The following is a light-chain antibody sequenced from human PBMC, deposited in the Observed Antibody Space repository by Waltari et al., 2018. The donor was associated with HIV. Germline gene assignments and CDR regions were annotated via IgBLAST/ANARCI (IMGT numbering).Light chain of an antibody. CDR2: WAS. CDR3: QQFYSVPYT. CDR1: HSLLYSSNSKTY. J-gene: IGKJ2*01. Sequence: DFVLTQSPDSLALSVGERATLNCKSSHSLLYSSNSKTYLAWYQQRPGRRLKLLFYWASTREFGVPDRFRGGGSDTDFTLTITDVHAEDVAVYYCQQFYSVPYTFGQGTKLEIK. V-gene: IGKV4-1*01.